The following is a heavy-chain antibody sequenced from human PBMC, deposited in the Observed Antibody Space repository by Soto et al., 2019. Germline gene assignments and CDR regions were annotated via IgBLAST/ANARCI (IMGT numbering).Heavy chain of an antibody. CDR3: ARVSGGTDHYYYYGVDV. D-gene: IGHD1-1*01. V-gene: IGHV1-69*06. Sequence: SVKVSCKASGGTFSSYAISWVRQAPGQGLEWMGGIIPIFGTANYAQKFQGRVTITADKSTSTAYMELSSLRSEDTAVYYCARVSGGTDHYYYYGVDVWGQGTTVTVSS. J-gene: IGHJ6*02. CDR1: GGTFSSYA. CDR2: IIPIFGTA.